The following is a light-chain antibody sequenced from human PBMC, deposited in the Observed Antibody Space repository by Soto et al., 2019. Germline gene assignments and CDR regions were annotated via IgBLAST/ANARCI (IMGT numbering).Light chain of an antibody. J-gene: IGKJ1*01. Sequence: DIQMTQSPSSLSASVGDRVTITCRASQSISSYLNWYQQKPGKAPKFLIYAASSLQSGVPSRFSGSGSGTDFTLTISSLQPEDCETYYCQQSDSPLWTFGQGTKVDIK. CDR1: QSISSY. CDR2: AAS. V-gene: IGKV1-39*01. CDR3: QQSDSPLWT.